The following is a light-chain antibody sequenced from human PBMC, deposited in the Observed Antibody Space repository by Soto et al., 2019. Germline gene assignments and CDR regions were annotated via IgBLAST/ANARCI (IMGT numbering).Light chain of an antibody. CDR1: QSISSW. CDR3: QQYNSYSSWT. Sequence: DIQMTQSPSTLSASVGDRVTISCRASQSISSWLAWYQQKPGKAPKLLIYKASTLESGVPSRFSGSGSGTQFTLPTISLQPDDFATYYCQQYNSYSSWTFGQGPKVEIK. CDR2: KAS. J-gene: IGKJ1*01. V-gene: IGKV1-5*03.